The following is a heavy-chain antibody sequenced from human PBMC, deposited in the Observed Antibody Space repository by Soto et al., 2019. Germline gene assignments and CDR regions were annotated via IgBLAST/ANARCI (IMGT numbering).Heavy chain of an antibody. CDR3: ARGGGGSRNWNYKGYYYMDV. Sequence: SETLSLTCAVYGGSFSGYYWSWIRQPPGKGLEWIGEINHSGSTNYNPSLKSRVTISVDTSKNQFSLKLSSVTAADTAVYYCARGGGGSRNWNYKGYYYMDVWGKGTTVTVSS. CDR2: INHSGST. D-gene: IGHD1-7*01. V-gene: IGHV4-34*01. J-gene: IGHJ6*03. CDR1: GGSFSGYY.